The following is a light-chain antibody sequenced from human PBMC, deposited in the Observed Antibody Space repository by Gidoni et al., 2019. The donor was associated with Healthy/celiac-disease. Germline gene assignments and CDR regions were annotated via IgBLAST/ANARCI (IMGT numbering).Light chain of an antibody. CDR3: QQYNNWPRT. CDR1: QSVSSN. Sequence: EIVMTQSPATLSVSPGERATLSCRASQSVSSNLAWFQQKPGQAPRLLIYGASTRATGVPARFSGSGSGPEFTLTISSLQSEDFAVYYFQQYNNWPRTFGQGTKVEIK. CDR2: GAS. V-gene: IGKV3-15*01. J-gene: IGKJ1*01.